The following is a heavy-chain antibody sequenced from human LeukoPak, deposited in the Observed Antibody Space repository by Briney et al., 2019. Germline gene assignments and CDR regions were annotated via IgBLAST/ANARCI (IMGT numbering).Heavy chain of an antibody. CDR1: GFTFSSYW. D-gene: IGHD6-13*01. CDR3: ARGPGRGYGTSWFDF. Sequence: GGSLRLSCAASGFTFSSYWMSWVRQAPGKGLEWVASMKEDGSDKYYLDSVKGRFTISRDDAKTSLYMQMNSLSVEDTALYYCARGPGRGYGTSWFDFWGQGTLVTVSS. CDR2: MKEDGSDK. V-gene: IGHV3-7*05. J-gene: IGHJ4*02.